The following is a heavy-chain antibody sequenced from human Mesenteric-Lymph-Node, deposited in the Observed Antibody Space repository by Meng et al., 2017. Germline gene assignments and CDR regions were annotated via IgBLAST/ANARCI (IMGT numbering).Heavy chain of an antibody. CDR2: INHSGST. Sequence: QVQLQESGPGLVKPSQTLSLTCTVSGGSISSGDYYWSWIRQPPGKGLEWIGEINHSGSTNYNPSLKSRVTISVDTSKNQFSLKLSSVTAADTAVYYCASIAVAGSWFDPWGQGTLVTVSS. CDR1: GGSISSGDYY. J-gene: IGHJ5*02. D-gene: IGHD6-19*01. CDR3: ASIAVAGSWFDP. V-gene: IGHV4-30-4*08.